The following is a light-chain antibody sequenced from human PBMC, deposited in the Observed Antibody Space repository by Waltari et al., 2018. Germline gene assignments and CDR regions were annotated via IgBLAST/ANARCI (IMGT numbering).Light chain of an antibody. CDR3: LLSYSGSWV. CDR2: ETS. CDR1: TGDVTSGHY. J-gene: IGLJ3*02. V-gene: IGLV7-46*01. Sequence: QTVVTQEPSLTVSPGGTVTLTCASSTGDVTSGHYPYWFQQKPGQTPQKLNYETSTKHPWTPARFSGSLRGGKAALTLSGAQAEDEADYYCLLSYSGSWVFGGGTKLTVL.